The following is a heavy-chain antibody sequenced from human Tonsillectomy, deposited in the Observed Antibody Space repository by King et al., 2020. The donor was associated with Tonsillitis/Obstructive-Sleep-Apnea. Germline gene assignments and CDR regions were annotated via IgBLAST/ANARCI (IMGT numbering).Heavy chain of an antibody. V-gene: IGHV4-34*01. CDR3: AAGTDCFEC. CDR1: GGSFSGYY. D-gene: IGHD6-13*01. CDR2: INHSGST. Sequence: HVQLPQWGAGLLKPSETLSLTCAVYGGSFSGYYWSWIRQPPGKGLEWIGEINHSGSTNYNPSLKSRVTISVDTSKNQFSLKLSSVTAAGTAVYYCAAGTDCFECWGRGTLVSVSS. J-gene: IGHJ4*02.